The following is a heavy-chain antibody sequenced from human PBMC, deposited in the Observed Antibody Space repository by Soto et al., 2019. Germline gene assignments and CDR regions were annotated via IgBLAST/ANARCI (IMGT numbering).Heavy chain of an antibody. CDR1: GYNFASSW. D-gene: IGHD6-19*01. CDR3: AREGSAIAVPNTEGAFDI. V-gene: IGHV5-51*01. CDR2: IYVGDSDT. Sequence: GESLKISCKGSGYNFASSWIGWVRQMPGKGLEWMGIIYVGDSDTRYSPSFQGQVTISADKSISTAYLQWSSLKASDTAMYYCAREGSAIAVPNTEGAFDIWGPGTMVTVSS. J-gene: IGHJ3*02.